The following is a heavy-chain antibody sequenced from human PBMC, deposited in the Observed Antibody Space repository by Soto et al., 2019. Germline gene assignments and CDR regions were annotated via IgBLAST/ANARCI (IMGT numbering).Heavy chain of an antibody. CDR2: IIPIFGTA. Sequence: QVQLVQSGAEVKKPESSVKVSCKASGGTFSSYAINWVRQAPGQGLDWMRGIIPIFGTANSAQKFQGRVTITADESTSTAYMELSSLRSEDTAVYYCARGPDYYDSSGYYVFDYWGQGTLVTVSS. CDR1: GGTFSSYA. J-gene: IGHJ4*02. D-gene: IGHD3-22*01. CDR3: ARGPDYYDSSGYYVFDY. V-gene: IGHV1-69*01.